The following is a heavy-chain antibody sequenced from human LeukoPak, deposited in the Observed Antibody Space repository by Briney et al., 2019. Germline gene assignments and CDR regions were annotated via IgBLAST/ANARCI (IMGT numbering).Heavy chain of an antibody. D-gene: IGHD3-22*01. V-gene: IGHV1-46*01. CDR2: INPSGGST. CDR1: GYTFTSYY. Sequence: ASVKVSCKASGYTFTSYYMHWVRQAPGQGLEWMGIINPSGGSTSYAQKFQGRVTMTRDTSTSTVYMELSSLRSEDTAVYYCARAYYYDSSGYYSLGDYWGQGTLVTVSS. J-gene: IGHJ4*02. CDR3: ARAYYYDSSGYYSLGDY.